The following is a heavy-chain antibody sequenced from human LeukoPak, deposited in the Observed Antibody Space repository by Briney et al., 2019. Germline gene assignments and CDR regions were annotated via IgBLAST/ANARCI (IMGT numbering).Heavy chain of an antibody. J-gene: IGHJ4*02. Sequence: SETLSLTCTVSGGSISSSSYYWGWIRQPPGKGLEWIGSIYYSGSTYYNPSLKSRVTISVDTSKNQFSLKLSSVTAADTAVYYCARHGNGYSSGWLFDYWGQGTLVTVSS. V-gene: IGHV4-39*01. CDR3: ARHGNGYSSGWLFDY. CDR1: GGSISSSSYY. CDR2: IYYSGST. D-gene: IGHD6-19*01.